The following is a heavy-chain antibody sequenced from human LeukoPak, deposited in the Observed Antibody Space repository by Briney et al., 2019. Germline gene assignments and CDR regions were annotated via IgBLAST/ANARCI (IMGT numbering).Heavy chain of an antibody. CDR1: RFTFSTYA. CDR2: ITGSGGST. D-gene: IGHD1-26*01. CDR3: AKGDTPNSGPSGAFDI. V-gene: IGHV3-23*01. J-gene: IGHJ3*02. Sequence: GGSLRLSRAASRFTFSTYAMNWVRQAPGKGLEGVSAITGSGGSTYYADSVKGRFTISRDNSKNPLYLQMNSLRAEDTAVYYCAKGDTPNSGPSGAFDIWGQGTVVTVSS.